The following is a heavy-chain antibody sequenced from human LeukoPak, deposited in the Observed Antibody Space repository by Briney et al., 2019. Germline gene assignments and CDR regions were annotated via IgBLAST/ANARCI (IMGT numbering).Heavy chain of an antibody. D-gene: IGHD6-13*01. V-gene: IGHV4-59*01. CDR1: GGSISSYY. J-gene: IGHJ4*02. CDR2: IYYSGST. Sequence: SETLSLTCTVSGGSISSYYWSWIRQPPGKGPEWIGYIYYSGSTKYNPSLKSRVTISVDTSKNQFSLKLSSVTAADTAVYYCARGASSSGYSSSWLSYFDYWGQGTLVTVSS. CDR3: ARGASSSGYSSSWLSYFDY.